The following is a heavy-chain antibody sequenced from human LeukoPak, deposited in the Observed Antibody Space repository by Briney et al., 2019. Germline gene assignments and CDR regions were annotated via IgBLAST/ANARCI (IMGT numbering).Heavy chain of an antibody. V-gene: IGHV1-2*02. Sequence: ASVKVSCKASGYTFTGYYMHWVRQAPGQGLEWMGWINPNSGGTNYAQKFQGRVTMTRDTSISTAYMELSRLRSDDTAVYYCAIRYDFWSGLHPWGQGTLVTVSS. CDR1: GYTFTGYY. D-gene: IGHD3-3*01. CDR2: INPNSGGT. J-gene: IGHJ5*02. CDR3: AIRYDFWSGLHP.